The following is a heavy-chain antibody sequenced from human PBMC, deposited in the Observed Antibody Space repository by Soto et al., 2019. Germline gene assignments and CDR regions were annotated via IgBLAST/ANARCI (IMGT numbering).Heavy chain of an antibody. J-gene: IGHJ5*02. Sequence: SETLSLTCAVYGGSFSGYYWSWIRQPPGKGLEWIGEINHSGSTNYNPSLKSRVTISVDTSKNQFSLKLSSVTAADTAVYYCAGAGYSRYQLLYRWFDPWGQGTLVTVSS. CDR2: INHSGST. CDR1: GGSFSGYY. D-gene: IGHD2-2*02. CDR3: AGAGYSRYQLLYRWFDP. V-gene: IGHV4-34*01.